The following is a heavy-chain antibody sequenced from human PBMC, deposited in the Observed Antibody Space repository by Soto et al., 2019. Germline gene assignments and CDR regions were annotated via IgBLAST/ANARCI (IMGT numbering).Heavy chain of an antibody. CDR2: INAGNGNT. CDR3: ARDRSVAVAGPGWFDP. Sequence: QVQLVQSGAEEKKPGASVKVSCKASGYTFTTYAMHWVRQAPGQRLEWMGWINAGNGNTKYSQKFQGRVTITRDTXAXXAYMELSSLRSEDTAVYYCARDRSVAVAGPGWFDPWGQGTLVTVSS. J-gene: IGHJ5*02. D-gene: IGHD6-19*01. CDR1: GYTFTTYA. V-gene: IGHV1-3*05.